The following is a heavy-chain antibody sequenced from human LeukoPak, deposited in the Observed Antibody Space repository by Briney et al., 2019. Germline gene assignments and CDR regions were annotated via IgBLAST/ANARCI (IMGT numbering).Heavy chain of an antibody. CDR3: AKDSSGWYVGFGDY. CDR1: GFTFSSYA. V-gene: IGHV3-30-3*01. J-gene: IGHJ4*02. CDR2: ISYDESNK. D-gene: IGHD6-19*01. Sequence: GGSLRLSCAASGFTFSSYAMHWVRQVPGKGLEWVAVISYDESNKFYADSVKGRFTISRDNSKNTLYLQMNSLRAEDTAVYYCAKDSSGWYVGFGDYWGQGTLVTVSS.